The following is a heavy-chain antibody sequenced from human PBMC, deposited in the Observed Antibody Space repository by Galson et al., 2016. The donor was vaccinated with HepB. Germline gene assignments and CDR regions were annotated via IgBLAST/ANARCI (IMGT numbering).Heavy chain of an antibody. V-gene: IGHV3-30*04. J-gene: IGHJ4*02. CDR2: ISYDGTNK. CDR1: EFTFGSYA. Sequence: SLRLSCAASEFTFGSYAMHWVRQAPGKGLESVAVISYDGTNKYYADSVKGRFTISRDNSKNMLYLLMNSLRAEDTAIYYCAREEGHIQKTLDYWGLGTLVTASS. CDR3: AREEGHIQKTLDY.